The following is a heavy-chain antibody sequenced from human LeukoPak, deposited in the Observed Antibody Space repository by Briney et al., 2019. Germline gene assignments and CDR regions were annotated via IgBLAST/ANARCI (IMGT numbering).Heavy chain of an antibody. CDR2: MNPNSGNT. CDR1: GYTFTSYD. CDR3: VRDTAWRHYGSERHPGE. D-gene: IGHD3-10*01. J-gene: IGHJ4*02. Sequence: ASVKVSCKASGYTFTSYDINWVRQATGQGLEWMGWMNPNSGNTGYAQKFQGRVTITRNTSISTAYMELSSLRSEDTAVYYCVRDTAWRHYGSERHPGEWGQGTLVTVSS. V-gene: IGHV1-8*03.